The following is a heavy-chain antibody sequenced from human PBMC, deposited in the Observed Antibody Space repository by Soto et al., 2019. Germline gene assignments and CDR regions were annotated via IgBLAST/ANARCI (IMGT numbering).Heavy chain of an antibody. J-gene: IGHJ4*02. V-gene: IGHV4-59*01. Sequence: QVQLQESGPGLVKPSETLSLTCTVSGDSISNYYWSWIRQPPGKGLEWIGYIYYSGSTNYNPSLKSRVTISEDTSKKQFSLKLTSVTAADTAVYYCARDRAYFESTGLYFDYWGQGILVTVSS. CDR1: GDSISNYY. CDR3: ARDRAYFESTGLYFDY. CDR2: IYYSGST. D-gene: IGHD3-22*01.